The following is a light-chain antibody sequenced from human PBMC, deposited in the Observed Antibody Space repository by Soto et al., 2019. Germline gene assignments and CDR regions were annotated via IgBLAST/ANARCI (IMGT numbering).Light chain of an antibody. CDR3: SSYAGSSTFVL. Sequence: QSALTQPASVSGSPGQSITISCTGTSSDVGIYNLVSWYQQHPGKAPKLIIYEDSKRPSGVSNRFSGCKSGNTASLTISGLQAEEEADYFCSSYAGSSTFVLFGGGTKLTVL. J-gene: IGLJ2*01. CDR1: SSDVGIYNL. V-gene: IGLV2-23*02. CDR2: EDS.